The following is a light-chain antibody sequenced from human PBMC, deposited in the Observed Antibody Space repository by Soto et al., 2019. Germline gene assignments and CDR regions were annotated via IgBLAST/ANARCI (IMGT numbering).Light chain of an antibody. J-gene: IGLJ1*01. CDR1: SSDVGGYNY. CDR2: DVS. Sequence: QSVLTQPRSVSGSPGQSVTISCTGTSSDVGGYNYVSWYQQHPGKVPKLMLYDVSKRPSGVPDRFSGSKSGNAASLTISGLRAEDEADYYCCSYAGSYIYVFGSETKVTVL. CDR3: CSYAGSYIYV. V-gene: IGLV2-11*01.